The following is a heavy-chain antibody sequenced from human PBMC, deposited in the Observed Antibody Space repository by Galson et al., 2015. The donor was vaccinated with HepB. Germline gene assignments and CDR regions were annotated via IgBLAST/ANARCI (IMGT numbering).Heavy chain of an antibody. CDR1: GGTFSSYA. Sequence: SVKVSCKASGGTFSSYAISWVRQAPGQGLEWMGGIIPIFGTANYAQKFQGRVTITADKSTSTAYMELSSLRSEDTAVYYCARGPLSIQLWMPNGMDAWGQGTTVTVSS. CDR2: IIPIFGTA. V-gene: IGHV1-69*06. CDR3: ARGPLSIQLWMPNGMDA. J-gene: IGHJ6*02. D-gene: IGHD5-18*01.